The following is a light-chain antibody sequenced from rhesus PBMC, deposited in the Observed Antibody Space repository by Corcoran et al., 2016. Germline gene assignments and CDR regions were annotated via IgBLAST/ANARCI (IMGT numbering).Light chain of an antibody. CDR1: QSVTSY. CDR3: QETSNLFT. CDR2: GAS. V-gene: IGKV3-31*02. Sequence: EIVMTQSPATLSLSPGERATLSCRASQSVTSYLAWYQQKPRQAPRRLIYGASHRATGIPDRFSGSGSVIDFTHTINSLEPEDFAVYYCQETSNLFTFGPGTKLDIK. J-gene: IGKJ3*01.